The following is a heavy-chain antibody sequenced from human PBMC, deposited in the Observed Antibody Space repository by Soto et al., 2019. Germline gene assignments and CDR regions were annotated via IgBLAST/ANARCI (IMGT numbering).Heavy chain of an antibody. CDR1: GGSISTEGNY. CDR3: ARGTGYGAYFDY. V-gene: IGHV4-31*03. D-gene: IGHD1-1*01. J-gene: IGHJ4*02. CDR2: IYYSGTT. Sequence: QVQLQESGPGLVKPSQTLSLTCTVSGGSISTEGNYWSWIRQHPGKGLQWLGYIYYSGTTHYNPSLKSRLTISVDTSKNQFSLKVSPVTAADTAVYFCARGTGYGAYFDYWGQGILVTVSS.